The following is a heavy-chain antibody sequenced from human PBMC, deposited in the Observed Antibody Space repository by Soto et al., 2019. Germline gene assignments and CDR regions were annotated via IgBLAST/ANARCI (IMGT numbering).Heavy chain of an antibody. CDR3: ANDSWEALNNRFDP. J-gene: IGHJ5*02. CDR2: ISGGGST. D-gene: IGHD1-26*01. V-gene: IGHV3-23*01. Sequence: GGSLRLSCAGSGFTFSSYAMNWVRQAPGKGLEWVSGISGGGSTYYADSVKGRFTISRDNSKSTLYLQVNSLRAEDTAVYYCANDSWEALNNRFDPWAQRTLVTVSS. CDR1: GFTFSSYA.